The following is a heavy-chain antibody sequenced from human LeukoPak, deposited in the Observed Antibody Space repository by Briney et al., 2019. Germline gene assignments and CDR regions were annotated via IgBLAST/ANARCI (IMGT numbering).Heavy chain of an antibody. Sequence: PGGSLRLSCAASGFTFDDYGMSWVRQAPGKGLEWVSGINWNGGSTGYADSVKGRFTISRDNAKNSLYLQMNSLRAEDTALYHCARAETPRYTRSYYYYYMDVWGKGTTVTISS. CDR1: GFTFDDYG. V-gene: IGHV3-20*01. CDR3: ARAETPRYTRSYYYYYMDV. CDR2: INWNGGST. D-gene: IGHD5-18*01. J-gene: IGHJ6*03.